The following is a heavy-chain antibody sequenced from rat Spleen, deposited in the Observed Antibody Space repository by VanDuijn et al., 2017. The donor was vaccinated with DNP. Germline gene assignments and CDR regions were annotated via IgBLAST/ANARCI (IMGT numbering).Heavy chain of an antibody. CDR3: ARQGDTTGITLFDY. CDR2: ISASGGST. CDR1: GFTFSDYN. D-gene: IGHD1-9*01. J-gene: IGHJ2*01. Sequence: EVQLVESGGGLVQPGRSMKLSCTASGFTFSDYNMAWVRQAPKRGLEWVATISASGGSTYYRDSVKGRFTVSRENAQSTLYLQMTSLRSEDTATYYCARQGDTTGITLFDYWGQGVMVTVSS. V-gene: IGHV5-22*01.